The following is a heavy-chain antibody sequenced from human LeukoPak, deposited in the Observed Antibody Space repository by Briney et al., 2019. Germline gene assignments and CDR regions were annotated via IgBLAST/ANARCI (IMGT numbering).Heavy chain of an antibody. V-gene: IGHV4-39*07. Sequence: SETLSLTCTVSGGSISSSSYYWGWIRQPPGKGLEWIGSIYYSGSTYYNPSLKSRVTISVDTSKNQFSLKLSSVTAADTAVYYCARDALSPEGGTFDYWGQGTLVTVSS. D-gene: IGHD1-26*01. CDR2: IYYSGST. CDR1: GGSISSSSYY. J-gene: IGHJ4*02. CDR3: ARDALSPEGGTFDY.